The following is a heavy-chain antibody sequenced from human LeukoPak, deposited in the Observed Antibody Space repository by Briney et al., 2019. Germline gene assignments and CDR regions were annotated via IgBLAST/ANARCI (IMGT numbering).Heavy chain of an antibody. CDR2: IRYDGSNK. CDR1: GLPFSSYV. CDR3: AKGMVRGVSKPLDY. J-gene: IGHJ4*02. Sequence: GGSLRLSCAPSGLPFSSYVMHCVRQAPGKGLECVAFIRYDGSNKYYADSVKGRFTISRDNSKNTLYLQMNSLRAEDTAVYYCAKGMVRGVSKPLDYWGQGTLVTVSS. V-gene: IGHV3-30*02. D-gene: IGHD3-10*01.